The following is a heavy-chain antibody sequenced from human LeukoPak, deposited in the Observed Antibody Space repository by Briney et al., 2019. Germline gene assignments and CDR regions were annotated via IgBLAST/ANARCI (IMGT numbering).Heavy chain of an antibody. D-gene: IGHD3-22*01. Sequence: GGSLRLSCAASGFIFSSYSMNWVRQAPGKGLEWVSYISSSSSTMYYAASVKGRFSISRDNAQDSLYLQMNSLRAEDTAVYYCVRDHHRRLYDSQARDTFDIWGQGTMVTVSS. CDR3: VRDHHRRLYDSQARDTFDI. CDR1: GFIFSSYS. J-gene: IGHJ3*02. CDR2: ISSSSSTM. V-gene: IGHV3-48*01.